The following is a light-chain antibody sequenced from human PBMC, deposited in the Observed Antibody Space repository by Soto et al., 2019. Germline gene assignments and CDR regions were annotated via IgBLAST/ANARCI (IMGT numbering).Light chain of an antibody. V-gene: IGKV1-9*01. Sequence: DIQLTQSPSFLSASVGDRVTITCRASQGISSYLAWYQQKPGKAPKLLISTASTLQSGVPARLSGSGSGTEFTLTISSLQPEDFATYYCQQLNNHPRKFGKVTKVDSK. CDR3: QQLNNHPRK. CDR1: QGISSY. CDR2: TAS. J-gene: IGKJ1*01.